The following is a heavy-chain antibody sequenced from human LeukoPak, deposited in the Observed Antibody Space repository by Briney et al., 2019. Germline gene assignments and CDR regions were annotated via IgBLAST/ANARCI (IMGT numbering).Heavy chain of an antibody. J-gene: IGHJ6*02. CDR1: GFTFSSYG. CDR2: IWYDGSNK. CDR3: ARDNTVVVPAAIGMDV. D-gene: IGHD2-2*01. V-gene: IGHV3-33*01. Sequence: GGSLRLSCAASGFTFSSYGMHWVRQAPGKGLEWVAVIWYDGSNKYYADSVKGRFTISRDNSKNTLYLQMSSLRAEDTAVYYCARDNTVVVPAAIGMDVWGQGTTVTVSS.